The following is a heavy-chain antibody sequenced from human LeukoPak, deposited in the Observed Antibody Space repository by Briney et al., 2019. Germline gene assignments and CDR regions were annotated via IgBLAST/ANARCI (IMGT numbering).Heavy chain of an antibody. D-gene: IGHD2-15*01. CDR3: AKRRVVVVAATIDFDY. J-gene: IGHJ4*02. CDR2: ISGSGGST. Sequence: GGSLRLSCAASGFTFSDAWMSWVRQAPGKGLEWVSAISGSGGSTYYADSVKGRFTISRDNSKNTLYLQMNGLRAEDTAVYYCAKRRVVVVAATIDFDYWGQGTLVTVSS. CDR1: GFTFSDAW. V-gene: IGHV3-23*01.